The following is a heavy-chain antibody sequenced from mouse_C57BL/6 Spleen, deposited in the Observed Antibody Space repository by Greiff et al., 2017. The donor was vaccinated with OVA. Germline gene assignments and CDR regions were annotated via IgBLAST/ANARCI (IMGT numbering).Heavy chain of an antibody. Sequence: QVQLQQSGAELVRPGTSVKVSCKASGYAFTNYLIEWVKQRPGQGLEWIGVINPGSGGTNYNEKFKGKATLTADKSSSTAYMQLSSLTSEDSAVYFCARDYYGSSLYYLDYWGQGTTLTVSS. CDR1: GYAFTNYL. CDR3: ARDYYGSSLYYLDY. D-gene: IGHD1-1*01. CDR2: INPGSGGT. J-gene: IGHJ2*01. V-gene: IGHV1-54*01.